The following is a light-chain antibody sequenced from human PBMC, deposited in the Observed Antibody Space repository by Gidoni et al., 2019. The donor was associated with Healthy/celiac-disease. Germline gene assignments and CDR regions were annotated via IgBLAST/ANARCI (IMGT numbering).Light chain of an antibody. J-gene: IGKJ3*01. CDR1: QGISSY. CDR2: AAS. V-gene: IGKV1-9*01. Sequence: DIQLTQSPSFLSASVGDRVTITCRASQGISSYLAWYQQNPGKAPKLLIYAASTLQSGVPSRFSGSGSGTEFTLTISSLQPEDFATYYCQQLNSYPQFGPGTKVDIK. CDR3: QQLNSYPQ.